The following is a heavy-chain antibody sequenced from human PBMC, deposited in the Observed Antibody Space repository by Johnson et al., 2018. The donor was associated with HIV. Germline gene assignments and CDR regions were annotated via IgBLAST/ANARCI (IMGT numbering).Heavy chain of an antibody. D-gene: IGHD1-26*01. CDR1: GFTFSSYG. J-gene: IGHJ3*02. CDR2: ISYDGNNK. Sequence: QVQLVESGGGVVQPGRSLRLSCAASGFTFSSYGMHWVRQAPGKGLEWVAVISYDGNNKYYEDSVKGRFTISRDNSKNTLYLQMNSLRAEDKAVYYCAKTYSGSNRDAFDIWGQGTRVTVSS. V-gene: IGHV3-30*18. CDR3: AKTYSGSNRDAFDI.